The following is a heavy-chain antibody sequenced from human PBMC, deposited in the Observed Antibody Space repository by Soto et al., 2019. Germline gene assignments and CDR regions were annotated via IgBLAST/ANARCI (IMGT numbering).Heavy chain of an antibody. Sequence: VHLLESGGGLVQPGGSMRLSCAASGFTFSSFAMTWVRQPPGRGLEWISGISGSGGTTYDADSVKGRFTISRDNAKNTLYLQMNNLRTVDSAVYYCAKDLVLLRSWGQGTQVTVSS. CDR3: AKDLVLLRS. CDR2: ISGSGGTT. J-gene: IGHJ5*02. CDR1: GFTFSSFA. V-gene: IGHV3-23*01. D-gene: IGHD3-10*01.